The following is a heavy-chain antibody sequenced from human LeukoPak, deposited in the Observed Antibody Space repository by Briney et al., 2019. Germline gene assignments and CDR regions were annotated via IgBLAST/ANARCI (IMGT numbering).Heavy chain of an antibody. CDR1: GFTFSSYA. CDR2: ISGSGGST. V-gene: IGHV3-23*01. CDR3: ARTGGIAAAGTSRRYFDY. D-gene: IGHD6-13*01. J-gene: IGHJ4*02. Sequence: TGGSLRLSCAASGFTFSSYAMSWVRQAPGKGLEWVSAISGSGGSTYYADSVKGRFTISRDNSKNTLYLQMNSLRAEDTAVYYCARTGGIAAAGTSRRYFDYWGQGTLVTVSS.